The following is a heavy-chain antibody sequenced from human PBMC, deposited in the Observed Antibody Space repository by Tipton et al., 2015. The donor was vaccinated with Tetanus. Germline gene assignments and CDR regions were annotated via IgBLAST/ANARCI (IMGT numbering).Heavy chain of an antibody. CDR3: VTVNFPNYYHCGMDV. CDR1: GDSVSSGGYD. D-gene: IGHD1-1*01. J-gene: IGHJ6*02. Sequence: TLSLTCTVSGDSVSSGGYDWGSIRQSPGKGLELIGYISNTGSTSYNPSLQSRVSMSVDTSKNQFSLKLNSVTAADTAMYYCVTVNFPNYYHCGMDVWGQGTTVTVSS. V-gene: IGHV4-61*08. CDR2: ISNTGST.